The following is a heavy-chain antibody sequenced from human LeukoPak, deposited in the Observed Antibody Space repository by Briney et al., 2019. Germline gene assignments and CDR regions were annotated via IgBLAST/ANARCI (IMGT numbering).Heavy chain of an antibody. Sequence: QSGGSLXLSCAASGFSFSSYWMSWVRQAPGKGLEWVANIKQDGSEKYYVDAVKGRFTISRDNAKNSLYLQMNSLKTEDTAVYYCTTEETTVTTWYFDLWGRGTLVTVSS. CDR1: GFSFSSYW. V-gene: IGHV3-7*03. CDR3: TTEETTVTTWYFDL. J-gene: IGHJ2*01. CDR2: IKQDGSEK. D-gene: IGHD4-17*01.